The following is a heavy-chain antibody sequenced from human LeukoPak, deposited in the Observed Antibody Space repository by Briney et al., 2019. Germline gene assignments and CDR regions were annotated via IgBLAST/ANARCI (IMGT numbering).Heavy chain of an antibody. J-gene: IGHJ6*02. V-gene: IGHV3-33*01. D-gene: IGHD5-12*01. CDR2: IWYDGSNK. CDR1: GFTFSSYG. Sequence: GSLRLSCAASGFTFSSYGMHWVRQAPGKGLEWVAVIWYDGSNKYYADSVKGRFTISRDNSKNTLYLQMNSLRAEDTAVYYCARGAKTIVATAYYGMDVWGQGTTVTVSS. CDR3: ARGAKTIVATAYYGMDV.